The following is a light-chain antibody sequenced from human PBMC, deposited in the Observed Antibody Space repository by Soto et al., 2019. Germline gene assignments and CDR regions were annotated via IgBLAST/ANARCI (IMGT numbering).Light chain of an antibody. CDR1: SNDVGGYNY. Sequence: QSALTQPRSVSGSPGQSVTISCTGTSNDVGGYNYVSWYQQHPGKAPKLMIYDVSKRPSGVPDRFSGSKSDNTASLTISGLQAEDEADYYCCSYAGSYTWVFGGGTKVTVL. J-gene: IGLJ3*02. V-gene: IGLV2-11*01. CDR2: DVS. CDR3: CSYAGSYTWV.